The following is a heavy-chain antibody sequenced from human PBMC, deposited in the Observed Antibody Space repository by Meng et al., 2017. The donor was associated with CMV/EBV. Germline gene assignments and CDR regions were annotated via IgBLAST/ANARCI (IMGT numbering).Heavy chain of an antibody. J-gene: IGHJ2*01. CDR1: GFTFSDYY. D-gene: IGHD1-26*01. Sequence: CAAYGFTFSDYYMSWIRQAPGKGLEWVSYISSSGSTIYYADSVKGRFTISRDNAKNSLYLQMNSLRAEDTAVYYCARVDSGSYSFDLWGRGTLVTVSS. CDR3: ARVDSGSYSFDL. CDR2: ISSSGSTI. V-gene: IGHV3-11*01.